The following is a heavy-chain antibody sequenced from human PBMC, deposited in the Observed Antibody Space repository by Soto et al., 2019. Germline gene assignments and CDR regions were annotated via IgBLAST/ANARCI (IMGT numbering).Heavy chain of an antibody. CDR1: GYTFTSYA. D-gene: IGHD6-19*01. V-gene: IGHV1-3*01. J-gene: IGHJ4*02. CDR3: ARDLRGWLVLWDY. Sequence: WASVKVSCKASGYTFTSYAMHWVRQAPGQRLEWMGWINAGNGNTKYSQKFQGRVTITRDTSASTAYMELSSLGSEDTAVYYCARDLRGWLVLWDYCGQRTRVIVSS. CDR2: INAGNGNT.